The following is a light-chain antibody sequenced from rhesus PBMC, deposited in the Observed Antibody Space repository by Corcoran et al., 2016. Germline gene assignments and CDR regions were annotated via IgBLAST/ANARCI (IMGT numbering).Light chain of an antibody. V-gene: IGKV3S9*01. CDR1: QSVSSF. J-gene: IGKJ2*01. CDR2: GAS. CDR3: QQYNNWNT. Sequence: EIVMTQSPATLSLSPGERATLSCRASQSVSSFVAWYQQKPAQAPRLLIYGASSRAPGIPDRFRGSGSGTDVTLIISSLEPEDVGVYYCQQYNNWNTFGQGTKVEIK.